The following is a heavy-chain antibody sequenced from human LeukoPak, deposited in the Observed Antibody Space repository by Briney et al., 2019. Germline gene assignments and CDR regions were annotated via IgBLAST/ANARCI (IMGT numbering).Heavy chain of an antibody. V-gene: IGHV1-2*02. CDR3: ARVGGGTIFGVVKDPIGY. CDR2: INPNSGGT. J-gene: IGHJ4*02. Sequence: EASVKVSCKASGYTFTGYYMHWVRQAPGQGLEWMGWINPNSGGTNYAQKFQGRVTMTRDTSISTAYMELSRLRSDDTAVYYCARVGGGTIFGVVKDPIGYWGQGTLVTVSS. D-gene: IGHD3-3*01. CDR1: GYTFTGYY.